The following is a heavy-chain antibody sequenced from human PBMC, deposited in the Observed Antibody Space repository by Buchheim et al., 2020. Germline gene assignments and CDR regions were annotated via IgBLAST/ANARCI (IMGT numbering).Heavy chain of an antibody. CDR3: ARVYGDNKNPYYFDY. J-gene: IGHJ4*02. CDR1: GGSISTYY. Sequence: QVQLQESGPGLVRPSETLSLTCTVSGGSISTYYWSWIRQPPGKGLEWIGCIYYSGSTNYNPSLKSRVTISVDTPKNQSSLKLSSVTAADTALYYCARVYGDNKNPYYFDYWGQGTL. V-gene: IGHV4-59*01. D-gene: IGHD4-23*01. CDR2: IYYSGST.